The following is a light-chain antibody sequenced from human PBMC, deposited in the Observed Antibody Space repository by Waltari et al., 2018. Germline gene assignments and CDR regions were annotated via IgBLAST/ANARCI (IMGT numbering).Light chain of an antibody. Sequence: IQFTQSRSSLHASVGDSVMLPCRASPAISSFLAWYQQKPAKAPTLLIYAASTLPSGVPSRSSGSGSETEFTLTISSLQPDDFAIYYCQHIDSYAQRTFGQGTKVEI. CDR2: AAS. J-gene: IGKJ1*01. V-gene: IGKV1-9*01. CDR3: QHIDSYAQRT. CDR1: PAISSF.